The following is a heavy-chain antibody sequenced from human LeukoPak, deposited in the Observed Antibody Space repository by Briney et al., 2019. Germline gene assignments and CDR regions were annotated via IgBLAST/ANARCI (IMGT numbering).Heavy chain of an antibody. Sequence: PGGSLRLSCAASGFTFSSYGMHWVRQAPGKGLEWVAFIRYDGSNKYYADSVKGRFPISRDNSKNTLYLQMNSLRAEDTAVYYCAKDRGWELLLWDAFDIWGQGTVVTISS. J-gene: IGHJ3*02. D-gene: IGHD1-26*01. CDR1: GFTFSSYG. CDR3: AKDRGWELLLWDAFDI. CDR2: IRYDGSNK. V-gene: IGHV3-30*02.